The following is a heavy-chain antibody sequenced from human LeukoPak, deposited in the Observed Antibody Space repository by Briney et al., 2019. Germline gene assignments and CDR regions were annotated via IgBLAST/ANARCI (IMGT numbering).Heavy chain of an antibody. Sequence: PGGSLRLSCAASGFTFSTSWVHWVRQAPGKGLVWVLRINSDGSTIDYADSVKGRFTISRGNAKNTLYLQMNRLRVEDTATYYCARAGSFRFDYWGQGTRVPVSS. CDR3: ARAGSFRFDY. V-gene: IGHV3-74*01. D-gene: IGHD3-16*02. J-gene: IGHJ4*02. CDR2: INSDGSTI. CDR1: GFTFSTSW.